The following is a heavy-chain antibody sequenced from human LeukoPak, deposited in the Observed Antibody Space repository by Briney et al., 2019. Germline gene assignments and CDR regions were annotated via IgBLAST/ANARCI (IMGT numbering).Heavy chain of an antibody. V-gene: IGHV4-39*01. CDR2: IYYSGST. CDR1: GGSISSSSYY. CDR3: AVDNYGFDY. Sequence: PSETLSLTCTVSGGSISSSSYYWGWIRQPPGKGLEWIGSIYYSGSTYYNPSLKSRVTISVDTSKNQFSLKLSSVTAADTAVYYCAVDNYGFDYWGQGTLVTVPS. D-gene: IGHD4-17*01. J-gene: IGHJ4*02.